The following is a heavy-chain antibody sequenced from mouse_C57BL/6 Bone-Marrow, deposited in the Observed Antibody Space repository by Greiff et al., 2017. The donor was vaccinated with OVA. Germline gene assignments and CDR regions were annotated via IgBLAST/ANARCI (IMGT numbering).Heavy chain of an antibody. CDR2: INPNNGGT. J-gene: IGHJ2*01. CDR1: GYTFTDYN. V-gene: IGHV1-22*01. Sequence: EVQLQQSGPELVKPGASVKMSCKASGYTFTDYNMHWVKQSHGKSLEWIGYINPNNGGTRYQQKFKGKATLTVNKSSSTAYMELRSLTSEDSAVYYCARLRIYYYGSSYEEYFDYWGQGTTLTVSS. D-gene: IGHD1-1*01. CDR3: ARLRIYYYGSSYEEYFDY.